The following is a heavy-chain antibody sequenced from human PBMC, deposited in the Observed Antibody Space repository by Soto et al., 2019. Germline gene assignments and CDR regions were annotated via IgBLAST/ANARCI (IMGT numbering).Heavy chain of an antibody. V-gene: IGHV4-30-4*08. D-gene: IGHD2-21*02. CDR1: GGSISSDIYH. CDR2: VYYSGSI. Sequence: SETLSLTCTVSGGSISSDIYHWTWIRQSPGKSLEWIGYVYYSGSIFYNPSFKSRVTISVDTSNNQFSLQLSSVTAADTAVYFCAREDDGGDRDYYGLDVWGQGTTVTVSS. CDR3: AREDDGGDRDYYGLDV. J-gene: IGHJ6*02.